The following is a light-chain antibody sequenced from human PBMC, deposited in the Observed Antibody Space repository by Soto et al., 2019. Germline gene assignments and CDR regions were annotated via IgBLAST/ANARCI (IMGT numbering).Light chain of an antibody. CDR2: KAS. J-gene: IGKJ2*01. CDR1: QSISSW. Sequence: DIQMTQSPSTLSASVGDRVTITCRASQSISSWLAWYQQKPGKAPKLLIYKASSLESGVPSRFSGSGSGTEFTLTISSLQPDDFATYYCQHCHDYPYIFGQGTKVDIK. V-gene: IGKV1-5*03. CDR3: QHCHDYPYI.